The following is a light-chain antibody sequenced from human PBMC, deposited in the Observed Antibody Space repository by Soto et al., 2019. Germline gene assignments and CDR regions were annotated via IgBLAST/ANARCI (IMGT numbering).Light chain of an antibody. Sequence: EIVLTQSPATLSLSPGERATLSCRASQSVSSNYLAWYQQKPGQAPRLLIYGASSRATGIPDRFSGSGSGTDFTLTISRLEPEDFAVYYCQQYADSPLTFGGGTKVDIK. CDR3: QQYADSPLT. CDR1: QSVSSNY. V-gene: IGKV3-20*01. CDR2: GAS. J-gene: IGKJ4*01.